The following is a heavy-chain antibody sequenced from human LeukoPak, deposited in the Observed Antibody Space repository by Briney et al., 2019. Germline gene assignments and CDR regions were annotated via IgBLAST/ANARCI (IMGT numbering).Heavy chain of an antibody. CDR3: AGGPYSYDSSGAFDI. J-gene: IGHJ3*02. CDR2: ISSSGST. CDR1: GDSISSGDYY. Sequence: SETLSLTCTVSGDSISSGDYYWSWLRQPAGKGLEWIGRISSSGSTNYNPSLKRRVTISVDTSKNQFSLTLSSLTAPDSTADFCAGGPYSYDSSGAFDIWGQGTMVTVSS. V-gene: IGHV4-61*02. D-gene: IGHD3-22*01.